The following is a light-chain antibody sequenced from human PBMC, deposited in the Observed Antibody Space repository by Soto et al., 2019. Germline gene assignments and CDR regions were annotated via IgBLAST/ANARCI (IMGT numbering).Light chain of an antibody. J-gene: IGLJ3*02. CDR2: DET. CDR3: CSYAGDYTFT. V-gene: IGLV2-11*01. CDR1: NSDVGAYNF. Sequence: QSALTQPRSVSGSPGQSVTISCTGTNSDVGAYNFVSWYQQHPGKAPKLLIYDETRRSSGVPDRFSGSKSDNTASLSISGLQAEDEADYYCCSYAGDYTFTFGGGTQLTVL.